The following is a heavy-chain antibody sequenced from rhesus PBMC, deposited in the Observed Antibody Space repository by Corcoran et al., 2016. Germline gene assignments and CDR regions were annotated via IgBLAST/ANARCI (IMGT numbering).Heavy chain of an antibody. CDR2: ISGSSGST. D-gene: IGHD6-25*01. V-gene: IGHV4S11*01. CDR3: ARSAATKHFDY. J-gene: IGHJ4*01. Sequence: QVQLQESGPELVKPSETMSLTCPVSGCATSSYYWSWIRHPPGKGRECIGYISGSSGSTTYNPALKSRVTLSVDTSKSQLSLKLSSVAAADTAVYFCARSAATKHFDYWGQGVLVTVSS. CDR1: GCATSSYY.